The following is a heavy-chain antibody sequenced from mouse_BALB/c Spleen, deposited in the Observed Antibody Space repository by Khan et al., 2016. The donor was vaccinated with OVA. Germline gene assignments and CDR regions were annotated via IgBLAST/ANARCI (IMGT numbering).Heavy chain of an antibody. D-gene: IGHD1-2*01. CDR2: ISYSCRT. Sequence: EVQLQESGPGLVKPSQSLSLTCTVTGYSITSGYGWNWIRQFPGNKLEWMGLISYSCRTNYNPSLKSLISCTRDTSKYQYFLQLNSGTTEDTATYYCARTAMRRYWGQGTTLTVSA. CDR3: ARTAMRRY. J-gene: IGHJ2*01. CDR1: GYSITSGYG. V-gene: IGHV3-2*02.